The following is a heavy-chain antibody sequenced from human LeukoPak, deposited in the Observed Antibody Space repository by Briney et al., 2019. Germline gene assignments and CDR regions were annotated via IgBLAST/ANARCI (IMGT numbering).Heavy chain of an antibody. Sequence: GGSLRLSCAASGFTFSSYGMSWVRQAPGKGLEWVSAISGSGGSTYYADSVKGRFTISRDNSKNTLYLQMNSLRAEDTAVYYCAREARAWDYVWGSYRYWFDYWGQGTLVTVSS. J-gene: IGHJ4*02. V-gene: IGHV3-23*01. D-gene: IGHD3-16*02. CDR3: AREARAWDYVWGSYRYWFDY. CDR2: ISGSGGST. CDR1: GFTFSSYG.